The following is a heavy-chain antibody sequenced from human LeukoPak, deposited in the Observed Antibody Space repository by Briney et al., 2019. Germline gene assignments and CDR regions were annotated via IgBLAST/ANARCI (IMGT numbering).Heavy chain of an antibody. Sequence: GASVKVSCKASGYTFTSYDINWVRQATGQELEWMGWMNPNSGNTGYAQKFQGRVTMTRNTSISTAYMELSSLRSEDTAVYYCAREEGGYDFNDAFDIWGQGTMVAVSS. CDR1: GYTFTSYD. D-gene: IGHD5-12*01. J-gene: IGHJ3*02. CDR2: MNPNSGNT. V-gene: IGHV1-8*01. CDR3: AREEGGYDFNDAFDI.